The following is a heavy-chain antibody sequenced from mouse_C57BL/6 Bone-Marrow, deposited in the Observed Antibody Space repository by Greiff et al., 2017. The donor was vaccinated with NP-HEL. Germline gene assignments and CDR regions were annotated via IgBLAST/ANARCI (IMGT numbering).Heavy chain of an antibody. CDR1: GYTFTDYY. CDR2: IFPGSGST. CDR3: AKEGNYGSSLRFAY. V-gene: IGHV1-75*01. J-gene: IGHJ3*01. D-gene: IGHD1-1*01. Sequence: VQLVESGPELVKPGASVKISCKASGYTFTDYYINWVKQRPGQGLEWIGWIFPGSGSTYYNEKFKGKATLTVDKSSSTAYMLLSSLTSEDSAVYFCAKEGNYGSSLRFAYWGQGTLVTVSA.